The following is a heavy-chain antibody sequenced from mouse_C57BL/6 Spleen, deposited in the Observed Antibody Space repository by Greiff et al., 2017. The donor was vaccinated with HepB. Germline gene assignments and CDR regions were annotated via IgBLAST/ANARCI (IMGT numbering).Heavy chain of an antibody. CDR2: IDPEDGDT. J-gene: IGHJ3*01. CDR1: GFNIKDYY. CDR3: TTSLYYDYEEAWFAY. Sequence: EVHLVESGAELVRPGASVKLSCTASGFNIKDYYMHWVKQRPEQGLEWIGRIDPEDGDTEYAPKFQGKATMTADTSSNTAYLQLSSLTSEDTAVYYCTTSLYYDYEEAWFAYWGQGTLVTVSA. D-gene: IGHD2-4*01. V-gene: IGHV14-1*01.